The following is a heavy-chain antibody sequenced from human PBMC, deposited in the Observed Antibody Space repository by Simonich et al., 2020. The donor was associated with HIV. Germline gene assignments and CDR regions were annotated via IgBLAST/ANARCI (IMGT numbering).Heavy chain of an antibody. CDR1: GGSISSSSYY. D-gene: IGHD2-2*01. CDR3: AAMPYYYYYMDV. J-gene: IGHJ6*03. CDR2: IYYSGST. V-gene: IGHV4-39*01. Sequence: QLQLQESGPGLVKPSETLSLTCTVSGGSISSSSYYLGWIRQPPGKGLEWIGSIYYSGSTYYNPSLKSRVTISVDTSKNQFSLKLSSVTAADTAVYYCAAMPYYYYYMDVWGKGTTVTVSS.